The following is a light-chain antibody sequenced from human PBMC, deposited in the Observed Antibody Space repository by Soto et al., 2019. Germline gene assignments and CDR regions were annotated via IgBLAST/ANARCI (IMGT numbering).Light chain of an antibody. Sequence: DVQMTQSPSSLSASVGDRVTITCRASQGINHYLAWYQQKPGKVPKLLIYHASTLQSGVPSRFSGSGSGTDFTLTITSLQPEDVATYYCQKFDGAPWTFGPGTKVEIK. CDR2: HAS. J-gene: IGKJ1*01. CDR3: QKFDGAPWT. CDR1: QGINHY. V-gene: IGKV1-27*01.